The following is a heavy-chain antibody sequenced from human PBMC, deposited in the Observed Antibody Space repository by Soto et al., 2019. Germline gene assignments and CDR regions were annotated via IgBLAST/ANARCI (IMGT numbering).Heavy chain of an antibody. CDR3: AGRLLWFGELSDY. J-gene: IGHJ4*02. V-gene: IGHV4-4*02. CDR2: IYHSGST. D-gene: IGHD3-10*01. Sequence: PSETLSLTCAVSGGSISSSNWWSWVRQPPGKGLEWIGDIYHSGSTNYNPSLKSRVTISVDTSKNQFSLKLSSVTAADTAVYYCAGRLLWFGELSDYWGQGTLVTVSS. CDR1: GGSISSSNW.